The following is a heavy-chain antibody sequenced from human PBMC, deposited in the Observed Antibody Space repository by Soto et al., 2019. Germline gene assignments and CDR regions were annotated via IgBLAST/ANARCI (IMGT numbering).Heavy chain of an antibody. V-gene: IGHV4-39*01. D-gene: IGHD2-2*01. Sequence: PSETLSLTCTVSGGSISSSSYYWGWIRQPPGKGLEWIGSIYYSGSTYYNPSLKSRVTISVDTSKNQFSLKLSSVTAADTAVYYCAGDRARDHYCSSTSCPLHAGHWFDPWGQGTLVTVSS. CDR1: GGSISSSSYY. CDR2: IYYSGST. CDR3: AGDRARDHYCSSTSCPLHAGHWFDP. J-gene: IGHJ5*02.